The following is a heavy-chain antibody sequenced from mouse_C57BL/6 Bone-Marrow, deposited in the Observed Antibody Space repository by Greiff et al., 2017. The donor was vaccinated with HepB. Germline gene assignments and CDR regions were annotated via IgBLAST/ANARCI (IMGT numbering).Heavy chain of an antibody. V-gene: IGHV4-1*01. J-gene: IGHJ3*01. Sequence: AASAVDFSRYWMSWVRRAPGKGLEWIGEINPDSSTINYAPSLKDKFIISRDNAKNTLYLQMSKVRSEDTALYYCACYYYGSSPFAYWGQGTLVTVSA. CDR1: AVDFSRYW. CDR2: INPDSSTI. CDR3: ACYYYGSSPFAY. D-gene: IGHD1-1*01.